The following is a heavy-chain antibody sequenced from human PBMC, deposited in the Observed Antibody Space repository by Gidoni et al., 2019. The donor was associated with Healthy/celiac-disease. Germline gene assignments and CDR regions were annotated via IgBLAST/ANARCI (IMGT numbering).Heavy chain of an antibody. CDR2: IYPGDSAT. D-gene: IGHD6-19*01. CDR3: ARSGYSSGWIDY. CDR1: GYGLTSYW. V-gene: IGHV5-51*01. Sequence: EVQLVQSGAEGKKPGESLKISCKGSGYGLTSYWIGGVRQMPGKGLEWMGIIYPGDSATRYSPAFQGQVTISADKSISTAYLQWRSLKASDTAMYYCARSGYSSGWIDYWGQGTLVTVSS. J-gene: IGHJ4*02.